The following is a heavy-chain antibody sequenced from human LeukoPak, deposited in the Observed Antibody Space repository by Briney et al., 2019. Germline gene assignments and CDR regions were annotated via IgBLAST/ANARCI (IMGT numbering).Heavy chain of an antibody. D-gene: IGHD3-22*01. J-gene: IGHJ4*02. Sequence: SETLSLTCTVSGGSISSYYWSWIRQPPGKGLEWIGYIYYSGSTNYNPSLKSRVTISVDTSKNQFSLKLSSVTAADTAVYYCARLYYDSSGSYFDYWGQGTLVTVSS. V-gene: IGHV4-59*08. CDR1: GGSISSYY. CDR2: IYYSGST. CDR3: ARLYYDSSGSYFDY.